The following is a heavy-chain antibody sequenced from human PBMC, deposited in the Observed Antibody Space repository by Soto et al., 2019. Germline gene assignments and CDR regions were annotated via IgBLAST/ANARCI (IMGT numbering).Heavy chain of an antibody. Sequence: ESVGGLVKPGGSLRLSCTASGFTFRTYSMTWVRQAPGKGLEWVSSIHGSGTFIYYADSVKGRFTISRDDAKNSLYLQMNSLRAEDTAVYYCARAIRGGVIRDWGQGTLVTVSS. D-gene: IGHD3-3*01. CDR1: GFTFRTYS. CDR2: IHGSGTFI. V-gene: IGHV3-21*01. J-gene: IGHJ4*02. CDR3: ARAIRGGVIRD.